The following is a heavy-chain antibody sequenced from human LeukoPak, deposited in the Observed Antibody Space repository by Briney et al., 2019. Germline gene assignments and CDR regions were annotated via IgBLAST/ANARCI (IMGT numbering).Heavy chain of an antibody. J-gene: IGHJ4*02. CDR3: TRRKTFDY. CDR1: GFTFSSYA. CDR2: IRSKGYGGTT. V-gene: IGHV3-49*04. Sequence: GGSLRLSCAASGFTFSSYAMSWVRQAPGKGLEWVGFIRSKGYGGTTEYAASVKGRFTISRDDSKSIAYLQMNSLKTEDTAVYYCTRRKTFDYWGQGTLVTVSS.